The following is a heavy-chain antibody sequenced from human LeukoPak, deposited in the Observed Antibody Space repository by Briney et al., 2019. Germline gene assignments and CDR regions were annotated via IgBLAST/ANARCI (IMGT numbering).Heavy chain of an antibody. V-gene: IGHV3-66*02. D-gene: IGHD3-22*01. CDR3: AREPIYYYDSSGYVDA. CDR1: GFTVSSNY. J-gene: IGHJ3*01. Sequence: PGGSLRLSCAASGFTVSSNYMSWVRQAPGKGLELVSVIYSGGSTYYADSVRGRFTISRDNSKNTLYLQMNSLRAEDTAVYYCAREPIYYYDSSGYVDAWGQGTMVTVSS. CDR2: IYSGGST.